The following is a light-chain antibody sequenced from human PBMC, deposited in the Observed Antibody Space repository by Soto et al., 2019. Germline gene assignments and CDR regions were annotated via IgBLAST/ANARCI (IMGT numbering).Light chain of an antibody. CDR2: GAS. J-gene: IGKJ1*01. CDR1: QSVSSSY. V-gene: IGKV3D-15*01. CDR3: QHYSNWQTWT. Sequence: EIVMTQSPGTLSLSPGARAPLSCRARQSVSSSYLAWYKQKPGQAPRLLIYGASSRATGIPARFSGSGSETEFTLTISSLQSEDFAVYYCQHYSNWQTWTFGQGTKVDIK.